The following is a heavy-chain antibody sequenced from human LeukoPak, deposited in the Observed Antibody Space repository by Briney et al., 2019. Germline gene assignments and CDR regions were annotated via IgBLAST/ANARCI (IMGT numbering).Heavy chain of an antibody. CDR2: INASGGST. Sequence: ASVKVSCKASGYTFTSYYMHWVRQAPGQGLEWMGIINASGGSTSYAQKFQGRVTMTRDTSTSTAYMELSSLRSEDTAVYYCARDPQGFYCSSTSCYNWFGPWGQVTLVTVSS. CDR3: ARDPQGFYCSSTSCYNWFGP. V-gene: IGHV1-46*01. J-gene: IGHJ5*02. D-gene: IGHD2-2*01. CDR1: GYTFTSYY.